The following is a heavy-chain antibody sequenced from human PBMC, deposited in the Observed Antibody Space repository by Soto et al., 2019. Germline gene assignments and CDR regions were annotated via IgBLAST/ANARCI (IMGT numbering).Heavy chain of an antibody. Sequence: ASVKVSCKASGYTFTTYGISWVRQAPGQGLEWMGWISVFNSNTNYAQKFQGRVTMTTDTSTSTAYMEMKNLTSDDTAVYFCARRRSSSWRLDYWGQGTVVTVS. CDR2: ISVFNSNT. V-gene: IGHV1-18*01. J-gene: IGHJ4*02. CDR1: GYTFTTYG. CDR3: ARRRSSSWRLDY. D-gene: IGHD6-13*01.